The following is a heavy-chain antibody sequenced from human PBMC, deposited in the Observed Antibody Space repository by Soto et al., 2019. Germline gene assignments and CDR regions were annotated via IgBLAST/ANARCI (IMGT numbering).Heavy chain of an antibody. CDR1: GGSISSYY. V-gene: IGHV4-59*01. CDR2: IYYSGST. D-gene: IGHD3-10*01. CDR3: ARVRITMVRGVIRGGWFDP. J-gene: IGHJ5*02. Sequence: QVQLQESGPGLVKPSETLSLTCTVPGGSISSYYWSWIRQPPGKGLEWIGYIYYSGSTNYNPSLKSRATISVATAKNPFSLQLSSVTAADTAVYYCARVRITMVRGVIRGGWFDPWGQGTLVTVSS.